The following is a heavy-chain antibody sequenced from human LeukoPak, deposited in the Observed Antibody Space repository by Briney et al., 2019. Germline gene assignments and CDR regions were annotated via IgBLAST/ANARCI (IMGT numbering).Heavy chain of an antibody. CDR2: TSYSGNT. CDR3: TRAPRKAWFDP. CDR1: GGSISSFY. J-gene: IGHJ5*02. Sequence: HSETLSLTCTVSGGSISSFYCSWIPQPPGKGLEWIGYTSYSGNTNYNPSLKSRVTMSVDTSRKQFSLSLTSVTSADTAVYYCTRAPRKAWFDPWGKGTLVRVSS. V-gene: IGHV4-59*01. D-gene: IGHD1-14*01.